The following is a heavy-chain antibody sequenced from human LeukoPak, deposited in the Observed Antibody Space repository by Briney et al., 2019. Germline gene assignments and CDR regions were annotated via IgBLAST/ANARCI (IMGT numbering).Heavy chain of an antibody. V-gene: IGHV3-23*01. J-gene: IGHJ1*01. CDR3: AKDDSGTYLQYFQH. Sequence: GGSLRLSCAASGFTFSDYAMSWVRRAPGKGLEWVSAISGSGGSRYYADSGKGRFTISRDNSKNTLYLQLNSLRAEDTAIYYCAKDDSGTYLQYFQHWGQGTLVTVSS. D-gene: IGHD1-26*01. CDR1: GFTFSDYA. CDR2: ISGSGGSR.